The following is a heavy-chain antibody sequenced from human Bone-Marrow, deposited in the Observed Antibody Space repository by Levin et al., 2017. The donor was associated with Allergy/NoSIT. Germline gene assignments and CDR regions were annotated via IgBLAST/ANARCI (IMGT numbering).Heavy chain of an antibody. CDR2: ISGSGGST. CDR3: AKDLRSSSSGSWFDP. Sequence: GESLKISCAASGFTFSSYAMSWVRQAPGKGLEWVSAISGSGGSTYYADSVKGRFTISRDNSKNTLYLQMNSLRAEDTAVYYCAKDLRSSSSGSWFDPWGQGTLVTVSS. J-gene: IGHJ5*02. D-gene: IGHD6-6*01. V-gene: IGHV3-23*01. CDR1: GFTFSSYA.